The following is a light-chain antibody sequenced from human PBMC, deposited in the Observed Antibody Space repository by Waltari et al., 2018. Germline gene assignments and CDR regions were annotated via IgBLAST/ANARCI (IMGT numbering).Light chain of an antibody. CDR1: NSNIGNNV. CDR2: YDD. CDR3: AAWDDNLSGRV. V-gene: IGLV1-36*01. J-gene: IGLJ3*02. Sequence: QSVLTQPPSVSEAPRQRVTISCSGSNSNIGNNVVNWYQQVPGKAPRLIIYYDDLLPSGVSDRFSGSKSGTSASLAISGLQSEDEADYYCAAWDDNLSGRVFGGGTKLTVL.